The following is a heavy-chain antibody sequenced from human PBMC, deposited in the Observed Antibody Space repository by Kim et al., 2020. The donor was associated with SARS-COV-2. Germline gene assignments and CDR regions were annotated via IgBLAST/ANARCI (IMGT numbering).Heavy chain of an antibody. Sequence: GGSLRLSCAASGFTFRSYWINWVRQAPGKGLVWVSRMSDASTTNYADSVKGRFTMSRDNAENTVYLQMNSLRGDDTAVYYCARGMFRNGLDVWGQGTTVTVSS. V-gene: IGHV3-74*01. CDR2: MSDASTT. D-gene: IGHD1-1*01. J-gene: IGHJ6*02. CDR1: GFTFRSYW. CDR3: ARGMFRNGLDV.